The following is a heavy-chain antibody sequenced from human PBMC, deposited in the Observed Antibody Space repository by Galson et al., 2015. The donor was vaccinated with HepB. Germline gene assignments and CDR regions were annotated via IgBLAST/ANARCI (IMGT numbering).Heavy chain of an antibody. V-gene: IGHV1-69*13. J-gene: IGHJ4*02. Sequence: SVKVSCKASGGTFSSYAISWVRQAPGQGLEWMGGIIPIFGTANYAQKFQGRVTITADESTSTAYMELSSLRSEDTAVYYCARGPLWFGHQARHFDYWGQGTLVTVSS. D-gene: IGHD3-10*01. CDR1: GGTFSSYA. CDR2: IIPIFGTA. CDR3: ARGPLWFGHQARHFDY.